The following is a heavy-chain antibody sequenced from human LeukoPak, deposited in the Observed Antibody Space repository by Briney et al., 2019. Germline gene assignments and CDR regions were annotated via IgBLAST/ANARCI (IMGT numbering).Heavy chain of an antibody. D-gene: IGHD3-3*01. CDR1: GFTFSSYS. CDR2: ISSSSTI. J-gene: IGHJ3*02. CDR3: ARGWDYDFWSGYYGVAYDAFDI. Sequence: GGSLRLSCAASGFTFSSYSMNWVRQAPGKGLEWVSYISSSSTIYYADSVKGRFTISRDNAKNSLFLQMNSLRAEDTAVYYCARGWDYDFWSGYYGVAYDAFDIWGQGTMVTVSS. V-gene: IGHV3-48*01.